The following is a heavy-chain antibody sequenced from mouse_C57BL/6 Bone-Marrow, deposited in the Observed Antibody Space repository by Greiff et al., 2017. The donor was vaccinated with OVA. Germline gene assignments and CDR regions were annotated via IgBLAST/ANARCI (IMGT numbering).Heavy chain of an antibody. D-gene: IGHD1-1*02. V-gene: IGHV5-6*01. CDR2: ISSGGSYT. CDR3: ARHALWDY. CDR1: GFTFSSYG. J-gene: IGHJ2*01. Sequence: EVKLMESGGDLVKPGGSLKLSCAASGFTFSSYGMSWVRQTPDKRLEWVATISSGGSYTYYPDIVKGRFTISRDNAKNTLYLQMSSLKSEDTAMYYCARHALWDYWGQGTTLTVSS.